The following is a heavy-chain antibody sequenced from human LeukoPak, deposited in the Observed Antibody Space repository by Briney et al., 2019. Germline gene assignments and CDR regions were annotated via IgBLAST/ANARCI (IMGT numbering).Heavy chain of an antibody. CDR2: ISGSSSTM. V-gene: IGHV3-48*01. D-gene: IGHD3-22*01. CDR3: AKRTYYYDSSGDFDY. Sequence: GGSLRLSRAASGFTFSSYSMNWVRQAPGKGLEWGSYISGSSSTMYYADSVKGRFTISRDNGKNTLYLQMNSLRAEDTAVYYCAKRTYYYDSSGDFDYWGQGTLVTVSS. J-gene: IGHJ4*02. CDR1: GFTFSSYS.